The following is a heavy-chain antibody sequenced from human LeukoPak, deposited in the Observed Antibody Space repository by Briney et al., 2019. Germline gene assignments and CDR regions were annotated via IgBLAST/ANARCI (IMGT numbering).Heavy chain of an antibody. CDR2: VSSSGSTI. J-gene: IGHJ4*02. CDR3: AREAAMVSFDY. CDR1: GFTFSSYE. D-gene: IGHD5-18*01. Sequence: GGSLRLSCAASGFTFSSYEMNWVRQAPGKGLEWVSYVSSSGSTIYYADSVKGRFTISRDNAKNSLYLQMNSLRAEDTAVYYCAREAAMVSFDYWGQGTMVTVSS. V-gene: IGHV3-48*03.